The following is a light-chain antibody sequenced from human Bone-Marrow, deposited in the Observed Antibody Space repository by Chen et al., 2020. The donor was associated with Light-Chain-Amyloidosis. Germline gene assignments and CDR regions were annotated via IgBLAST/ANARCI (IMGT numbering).Light chain of an antibody. J-gene: IGLJ3*02. CDR3: QVWDRSSDRPV. CDR2: DAS. V-gene: IGLV3-21*02. Sequence: SYLLTPPSSVAVAPGQTATIACGGNNIGSTSVHWYQQTPGQAPLLVVYDASDRPSGIPERLSGSNSGNTATLTISRVEAGDEADYYCQVWDRSSDRPVFGGGTKLTVL. CDR1: NIGSTS.